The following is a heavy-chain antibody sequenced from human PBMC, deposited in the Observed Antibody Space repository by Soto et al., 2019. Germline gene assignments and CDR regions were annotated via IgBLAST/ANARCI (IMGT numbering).Heavy chain of an antibody. CDR2: ISAYNGNT. CDR3: ARVVTYYDFWGGYSGAHYYYYMDV. V-gene: IGHV1-18*01. Sequence: ASVKVSCKVSGYTFTSYGISWVRQAPGQRLEWMGWISAYNGNTNYAQKLQGRVTMTTDTSTSTAYMELRSLRSDDTAVYYCARVVTYYDFWGGYSGAHYYYYMDVWGKGTTVTVSS. J-gene: IGHJ6*03. D-gene: IGHD3-3*01. CDR1: GYTFTSYG.